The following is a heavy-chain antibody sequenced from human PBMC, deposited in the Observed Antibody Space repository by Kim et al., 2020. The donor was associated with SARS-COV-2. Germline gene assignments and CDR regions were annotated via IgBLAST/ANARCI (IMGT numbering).Heavy chain of an antibody. D-gene: IGHD3-10*01. Sequence: GGSLRLSCAASGFLFSTYWMTWFRQAPGKGLEWVADIKGDGSEKYYVDSVKGRFTISRDNAKNSLFLKMDSLRADDTAVYYCARSGVEVLLWFGELYFDYWGQGTLVTVSS. J-gene: IGHJ4*02. CDR2: IKGDGSEK. CDR3: ARSGVEVLLWFGELYFDY. V-gene: IGHV3-7*03. CDR1: GFLFSTYW.